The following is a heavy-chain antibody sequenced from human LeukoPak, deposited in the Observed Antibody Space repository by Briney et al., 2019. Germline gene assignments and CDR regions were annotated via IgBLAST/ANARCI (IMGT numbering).Heavy chain of an antibody. CDR1: GFTFSNYG. V-gene: IGHV4-59*01. D-gene: IGHD6-13*01. Sequence: WGSLRLSCAASGFTFSNYGMHWVRQAPGKGLEWIGYIYYSGSTNYNPSLKSRVTISVDTSKNQFSLKLSSVTAADTAVYYCARDTHFGRGIAAAGFDYWGQGTLVTVSS. J-gene: IGHJ4*02. CDR3: ARDTHFGRGIAAAGFDY. CDR2: IYYSGST.